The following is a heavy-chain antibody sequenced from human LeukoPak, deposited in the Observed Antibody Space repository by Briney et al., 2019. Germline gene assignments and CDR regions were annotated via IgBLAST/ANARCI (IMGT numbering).Heavy chain of an antibody. J-gene: IGHJ4*02. CDR3: ARDAADGSYYDY. D-gene: IGHD6-13*01. CDR1: GFTFSSYA. V-gene: IGHV3-30-3*01. CDR2: ISYDESNK. Sequence: GRSLRLSCAASGFTFSSYAMHWLRQAPGKGLEWVAVISYDESNKYYADSVKGRFTISRDNSKNTLYLQMNSLRAEDTAVYYCARDAADGSYYDYWGQGTLVTVSS.